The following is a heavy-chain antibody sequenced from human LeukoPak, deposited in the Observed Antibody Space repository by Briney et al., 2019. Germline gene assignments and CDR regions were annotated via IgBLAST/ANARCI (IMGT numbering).Heavy chain of an antibody. J-gene: IGHJ4*02. Sequence: GGSLRLSCAASGFTFSSYAMHWVRQAPGKGLEWVAVISYDGSNKYYADSVKGRFTTTRDNSKNTLYLQMNSLRVEDTAVYYCARAPRTAANFDYWGQGTLVTVSS. CDR1: GFTFSSYA. CDR3: ARAPRTAANFDY. V-gene: IGHV3-30-3*01. D-gene: IGHD6-13*01. CDR2: ISYDGSNK.